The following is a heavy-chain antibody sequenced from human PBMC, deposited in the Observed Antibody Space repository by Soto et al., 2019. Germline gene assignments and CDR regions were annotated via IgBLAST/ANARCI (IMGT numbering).Heavy chain of an antibody. V-gene: IGHV4-34*01. J-gene: IGHJ4*02. CDR3: ARGRMGIVSFDY. D-gene: IGHD2-2*03. CDR1: GGSFSGYY. Sequence: QVQLQQWGAGLLKPSETLSLTCAVYGGSFSGYYWSWIRQPPGKGLEWIGEINPSGSTNYNPSLKSRVTISVDTSKNQFSLKLSSVTAADTAVYYCARGRMGIVSFDYWGQGTLVTVSS. CDR2: INPSGST.